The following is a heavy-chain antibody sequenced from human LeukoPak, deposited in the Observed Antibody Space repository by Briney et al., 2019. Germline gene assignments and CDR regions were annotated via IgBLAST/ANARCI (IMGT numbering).Heavy chain of an antibody. CDR3: ASSWYCGGDCYSSADY. CDR2: IYTSGST. CDR1: GGSISSGSNY. V-gene: IGHV4-61*02. J-gene: IGHJ4*02. D-gene: IGHD2-21*01. Sequence: PSETPSLTCSVSGGSISSGSNYWSWIRQPAGKGLEWIGRIYTSGSTNYNPSLKSRVTISVDTSKNQFSLKLSSVTAADTAVYYCASSWYCGGDCYSSADYWGQGTLVTVSS.